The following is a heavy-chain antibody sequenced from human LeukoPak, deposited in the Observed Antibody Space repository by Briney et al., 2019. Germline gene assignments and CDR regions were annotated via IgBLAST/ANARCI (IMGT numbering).Heavy chain of an antibody. V-gene: IGHV4-61*01. D-gene: IGHD5-18*01. J-gene: IGHJ4*02. CDR3: AIVDTAMVSDY. CDR1: GGSVSSDTYY. Sequence: SETLSLTCTVSGGSVSSDTYYWSWIRQPPGKGLEWIGEINHSGSTNYNPSLKSRVTISVDTSKNQFSLKLSSVTAADTAVYYCAIVDTAMVSDYWGQGTLVTVSS. CDR2: INHSGST.